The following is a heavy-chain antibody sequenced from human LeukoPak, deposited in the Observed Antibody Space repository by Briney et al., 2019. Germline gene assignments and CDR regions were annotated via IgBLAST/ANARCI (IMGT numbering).Heavy chain of an antibody. J-gene: IGHJ1*01. D-gene: IGHD1-26*01. CDR2: INHRGSP. Sequence: SETLSLTCAVYGGSFSGYYCSWVRQSPGKGLEWIGEINHRGSPNYNPSLKSRVTISIDTSKNQFSLKLSSVTAADTAVYYCARAVSGTYLGGGFFQYWGQGTLVTVSS. CDR3: ARAVSGTYLGGGFFQY. V-gene: IGHV4-34*01. CDR1: GGSFSGYY.